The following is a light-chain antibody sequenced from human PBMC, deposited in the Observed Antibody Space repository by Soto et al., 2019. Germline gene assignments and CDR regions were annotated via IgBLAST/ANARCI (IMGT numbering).Light chain of an antibody. Sequence: SALTQPRSVSGSPGQSVTISCPGTSSDVGGYNYVSWYQQHPGKAPKLMIYDVSKRPSGVPDRFSGSKSGNTASLTISGLQAEDEADYYCCSYAGSYTSLYVFGTGTKVTVL. V-gene: IGLV2-11*01. CDR2: DVS. CDR1: SSDVGGYNY. J-gene: IGLJ1*01. CDR3: CSYAGSYTSLYV.